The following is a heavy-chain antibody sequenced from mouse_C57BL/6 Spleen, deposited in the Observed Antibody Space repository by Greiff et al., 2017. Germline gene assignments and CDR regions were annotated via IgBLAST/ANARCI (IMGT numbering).Heavy chain of an antibody. D-gene: IGHD2-4*01. CDR2: ILPGGGST. CDR1: GYTFTGYW. Sequence: QVQLKQSGAELMKPGASVKLSCKATGYTFTGYWIEWVKQRPGNGLEWIGEILPGGGSTNYNEKFKGKATFTADTSSNTAYMQLSSLTTEDSAIYYCARSDSYYAMDYWGQGTSVTVSS. CDR3: ARSDSYYAMDY. V-gene: IGHV1-9*01. J-gene: IGHJ4*01.